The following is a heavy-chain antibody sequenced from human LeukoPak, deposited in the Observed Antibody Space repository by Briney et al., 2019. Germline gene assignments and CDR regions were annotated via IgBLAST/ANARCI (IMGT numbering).Heavy chain of an antibody. D-gene: IGHD5-12*01. V-gene: IGHV3-7*01. Sequence: GGSLRLSCAASGFTFSSYWMSWVRQAPGKGLEWVANIKQDGSEKYYVDSVEGRFTISRDNAKNSLYVQMNSLRAEDTAVYYCTTDEATIDYYYYMDVWGKGTTVTVSS. CDR1: GFTFSSYW. CDR2: IKQDGSEK. J-gene: IGHJ6*03. CDR3: TTDEATIDYYYYMDV.